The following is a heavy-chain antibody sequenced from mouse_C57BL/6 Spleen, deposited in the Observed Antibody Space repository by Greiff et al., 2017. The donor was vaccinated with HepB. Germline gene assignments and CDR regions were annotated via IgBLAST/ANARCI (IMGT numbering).Heavy chain of an antibody. CDR2: IHPNSGST. CDR3: AREGDYSNSWFAY. V-gene: IGHV1-64*01. J-gene: IGHJ3*01. CDR1: GYTFTSYW. D-gene: IGHD2-5*01. Sequence: QVQLQQPGAELVKPGASVELSCKASGYTFTSYWMHWVKQRPGQGLEWIGMIHPNSGSTNYNEKFKSKATLTVDKSSSTAYMQLSSLTSEDSAVYYCAREGDYSNSWFAYWGQGTLVTVSA.